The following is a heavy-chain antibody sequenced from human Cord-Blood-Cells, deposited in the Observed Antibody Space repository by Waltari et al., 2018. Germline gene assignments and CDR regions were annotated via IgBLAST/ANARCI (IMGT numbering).Heavy chain of an antibody. D-gene: IGHD7-27*01. CDR1: GRSISSSSYY. CDR2: IYYSGST. Sequence: QLQLQESGPGLVKPSETLSLPCTVPGRSISSSSYYWGWIRQPPGKGLEWIGSIYYSGSTYYNPSLKSRVTISVDTSKNQFSLKLSSVTAADTAVYYCAGTGDVLDWFDPWGQGTLVTVSS. J-gene: IGHJ5*02. CDR3: AGTGDVLDWFDP. V-gene: IGHV4-39*01.